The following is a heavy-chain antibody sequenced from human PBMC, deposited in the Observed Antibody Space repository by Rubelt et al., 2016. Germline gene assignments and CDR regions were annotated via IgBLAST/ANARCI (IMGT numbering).Heavy chain of an antibody. V-gene: IGHV3-64*01. CDR2: ISSNGGST. Sequence: EVQLVDSGGDLVQPGRSLRLSCAASGFTFSSYAMHWVRQAPGKGLEYVSAISSNGGSTYYANSVKGRFTISRDNSRTTLYLQMDSLKTEDTAIYYCAREATSSGRAGAFDSWGQGALVTVSS. J-gene: IGHJ4*02. CDR3: AREATSSGRAGAFDS. CDR1: GFTFSSYA. D-gene: IGHD3-22*01.